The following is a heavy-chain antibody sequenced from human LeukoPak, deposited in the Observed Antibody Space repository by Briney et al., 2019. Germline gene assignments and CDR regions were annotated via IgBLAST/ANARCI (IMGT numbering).Heavy chain of an antibody. V-gene: IGHV4-61*02. CDR2: IYTSGST. CDR3: ASSVLRYFDWLPYGYYFDY. CDR1: GGSISSGSYY. Sequence: KPSQTLSLTCTVSGGSISSGSYYWSWIRQPAGKGLEWIGRIYTSGSTNYNPSLKSRVTISVDTSKNQFSLKLSSVTAADTAVYYCASSVLRYFDWLPYGYYFDYWGQGTLVTVSS. D-gene: IGHD3-9*01. J-gene: IGHJ4*02.